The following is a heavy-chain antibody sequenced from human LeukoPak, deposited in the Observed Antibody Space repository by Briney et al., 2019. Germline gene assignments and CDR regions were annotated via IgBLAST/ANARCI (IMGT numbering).Heavy chain of an antibody. CDR2: IYYSGST. V-gene: IGHV4-59*08. CDR1: GGSISSYY. Sequence: SETLSHTCTVSGGSISSYYWSWIRQPPGKGLEWIGYIYYSGSTNYNPSLKSRVTISVDTSKNQFSLKLSSVTAADTAVYYCARGDYHYGMDVWGQGTTVTVSS. J-gene: IGHJ6*02. CDR3: ARGDYHYGMDV.